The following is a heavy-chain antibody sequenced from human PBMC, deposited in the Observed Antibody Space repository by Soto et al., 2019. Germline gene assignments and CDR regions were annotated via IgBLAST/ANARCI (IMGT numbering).Heavy chain of an antibody. CDR2: ISGSGGST. V-gene: IGHV3-23*01. Sequence: EVQLLESGGGLVQPGGSLRLSCAASGFTFSSYAMSCVRQAPGKGLEWVSAISGSGGSTYYADSVKGRFTIARDNSKNTLYLQMNSLRAEDTAVYYCAKDTKLGYCSSTSCRNVDFDYWGQGTLVTVSS. D-gene: IGHD2-2*01. J-gene: IGHJ4*02. CDR1: GFTFSSYA. CDR3: AKDTKLGYCSSTSCRNVDFDY.